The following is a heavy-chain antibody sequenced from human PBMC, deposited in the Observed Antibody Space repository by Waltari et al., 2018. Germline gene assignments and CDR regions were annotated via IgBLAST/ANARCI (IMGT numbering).Heavy chain of an antibody. CDR2: IYYSGST. J-gene: IGHJ4*02. V-gene: IGHV4-31*03. Sequence: QVQLQESGPGLVKPSQTLSLTCTVSGGSISRGGYYWSWTRQHPGKGLEWIGYIYYSGSTYYNPSLKSRVTISVDTSKNQFSLKLSSVTAADTAVYYCARGGLELLSYFDYWGQGTLVTVSS. CDR3: ARGGLELLSYFDY. CDR1: GGSISRGGYY. D-gene: IGHD1-7*01.